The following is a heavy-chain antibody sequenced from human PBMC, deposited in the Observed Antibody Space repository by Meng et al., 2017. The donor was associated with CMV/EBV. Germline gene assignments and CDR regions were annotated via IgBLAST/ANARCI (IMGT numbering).Heavy chain of an antibody. D-gene: IGHD2-2*02. Sequence: GESLKISCAASGFTFSSYAMHWVRQAPGKGLGWVAVISYDGSNKYYADSVKGRFTISRDNSKNTQYLQMSSLRAEDTAVYYCARDGGYCSSTSCYTSSSWHLDYWGQGTLVTVSS. CDR3: ARDGGYCSSTSCYTSSSWHLDY. CDR2: ISYDGSNK. J-gene: IGHJ4*02. V-gene: IGHV3-30*04. CDR1: GFTFSSYA.